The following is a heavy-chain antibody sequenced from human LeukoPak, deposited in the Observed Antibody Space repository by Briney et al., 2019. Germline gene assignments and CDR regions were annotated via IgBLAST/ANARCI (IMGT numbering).Heavy chain of an antibody. Sequence: ASVKVSCKASGYTFTDYYIHWVRQAPGQGPEWMGWINPKSGGTNYAQKFQGRVTVTRDTSISTAYMEVSRLRSDDTAVYYCVRGDYLVGLDPWGQGTLVTVSP. V-gene: IGHV1-2*02. CDR3: VRGDYLVGLDP. J-gene: IGHJ5*02. CDR2: INPKSGGT. D-gene: IGHD4/OR15-4a*01. CDR1: GYTFTDYY.